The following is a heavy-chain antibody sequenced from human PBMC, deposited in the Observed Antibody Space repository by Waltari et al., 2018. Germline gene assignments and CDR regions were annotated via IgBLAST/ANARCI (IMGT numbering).Heavy chain of an antibody. V-gene: IGHV4-59*08. D-gene: IGHD3-3*02. CDR2: IYYSGST. CDR3: ARHSTNRYDY. J-gene: IGHJ4*02. Sequence: QVQLQESGPGLVKPSETLSLTCTFPGGSISRYYWSWIRQPPGKGLEWIAYIYYSGSTNYNPSLKSRVTISVDTSKNQFSLKLSSVTAADTAVYYCARHSTNRYDYWGQGTLVTVSS. CDR1: GGSISRYY.